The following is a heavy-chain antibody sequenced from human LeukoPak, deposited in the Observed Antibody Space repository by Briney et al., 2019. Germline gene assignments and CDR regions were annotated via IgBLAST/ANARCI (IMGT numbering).Heavy chain of an antibody. CDR1: GFTFSSYE. D-gene: IGHD2-2*01. Sequence: PGGSLRPSCAASGFTFSSYEMNWVRQAPGKGLEWVSYISSSGSTIYYADSVKGRFTISRDNAKNSLYLQMNSQRAEDTAVYYCARDGADIVVVPAAISLYYYYGMDVWGQGTTVTVSS. V-gene: IGHV3-48*03. CDR3: ARDGADIVVVPAAISLYYYYGMDV. J-gene: IGHJ6*02. CDR2: ISSSGSTI.